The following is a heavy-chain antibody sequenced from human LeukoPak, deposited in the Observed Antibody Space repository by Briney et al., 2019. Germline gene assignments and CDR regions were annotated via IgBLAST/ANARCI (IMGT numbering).Heavy chain of an antibody. CDR2: INPNSGGT. D-gene: IGHD1-1*01. CDR3: ARGTTEGDY. Sequence: ASVKVSCKASGYTFTGYYMHWVRQAPGQGLEWMGWINPNSGGTNNAQNFHGRVTMTRDTSISTAYMELSRLRYDDRAVYYCARGTTEGDYWGQGTLVTVCS. CDR1: GYTFTGYY. J-gene: IGHJ4*02. V-gene: IGHV1-2*02.